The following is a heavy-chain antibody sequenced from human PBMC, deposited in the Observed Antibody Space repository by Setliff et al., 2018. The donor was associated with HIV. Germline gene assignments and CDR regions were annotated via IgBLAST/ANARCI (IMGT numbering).Heavy chain of an antibody. J-gene: IGHJ4*02. V-gene: IGHV4-61*02. D-gene: IGHD7-27*01. CDR3: ARQVGNKVLFDS. CDR1: GGSISSGSYY. Sequence: NPSETLSLTCTVSGGSISSGSYYWSWIRQPAGKGLEWIGRIYISGSTNYNPSLESRVTISVDTSKNQLSLKLSSVTAADTAVYYCARQVGNKVLFDSWGQGTLVTVSS. CDR2: IYISGST.